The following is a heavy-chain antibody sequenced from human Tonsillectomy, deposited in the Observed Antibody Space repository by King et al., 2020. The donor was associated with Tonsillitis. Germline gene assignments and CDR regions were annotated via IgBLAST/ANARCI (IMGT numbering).Heavy chain of an antibody. V-gene: IGHV3-66*01. D-gene: IGHD5-12*01. J-gene: IGHJ3*02. CDR2: IYSGGYK. CDR1: GFIVSSNY. CDR3: ARDSGYDYDAFDI. Sequence: VQLVESGGGLVQPGGSLRLSCAASGFIVSSNYMSWVRQAPGKGLEWVSSIYSGGYKYYVDSVKGRFTISRDNSKNTLDLQMNSLRVEDTAVYYCARDSGYDYDAFDIWGQGTMVTVSS.